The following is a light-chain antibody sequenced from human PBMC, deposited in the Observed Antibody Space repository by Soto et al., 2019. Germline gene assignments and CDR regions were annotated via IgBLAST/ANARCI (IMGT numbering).Light chain of an antibody. CDR1: SSNIGSHT. CDR2: SHN. CDR3: TAWDARLNGQV. V-gene: IGLV1-44*01. J-gene: IGLJ2*01. Sequence: QSVLTQPPSASGTPGQRVTISCSGSSSNIGSHTVTWYQQVPGTAPKLLIFSHNQRPSGVPDRFSGCKSGTSASLAISGLQSDDEADYYCTAWDARLNGQVFGGGTKLTVL.